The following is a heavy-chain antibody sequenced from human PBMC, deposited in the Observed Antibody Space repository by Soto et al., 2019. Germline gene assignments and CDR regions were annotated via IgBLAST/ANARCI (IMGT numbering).Heavy chain of an antibody. J-gene: IGHJ4*02. CDR2: IIPIFGTA. V-gene: IGHV1-69*05. Sequence: QVQLVQAGAEVKKPGSSVKVSCKASGGTFSSYAISWVRQAPGQGLEWMGGIIPIFGTADYAQKFQGRVTITPDDSTSTAYMELSSLRSEDTAVYYCASHYDTGGYYYRGLNYWGQGTLVTVSS. CDR3: ASHYDTGGYYYRGLNY. D-gene: IGHD3-22*01. CDR1: GGTFSSYA.